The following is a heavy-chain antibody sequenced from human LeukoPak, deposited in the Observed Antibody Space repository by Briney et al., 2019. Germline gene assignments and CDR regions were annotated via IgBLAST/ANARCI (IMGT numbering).Heavy chain of an antibody. V-gene: IGHV4-59*11. D-gene: IGHD5-24*01. CDR3: ARGGGLGMATTDFDY. CDR2: IYYSGST. J-gene: IGHJ4*02. CDR1: GGSISSHY. Sequence: PSETLSLTCTVSGGSISSHYWSWIRQSPGKGLEWIGHIYYSGSTNYNPSLKSRVAISVDTSKNQFSLKLSSVTAADTAVYYCARGGGLGMATTDFDYWGQGTLVTVSS.